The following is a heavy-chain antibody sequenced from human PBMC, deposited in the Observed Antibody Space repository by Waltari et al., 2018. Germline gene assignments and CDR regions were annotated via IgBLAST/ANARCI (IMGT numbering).Heavy chain of an antibody. CDR2: MNPTSANT. Sequence: QVQLVQSGAEVKKPGASVKVSCKASGYTFTSYDINWVRQATGQGLEWMGWMNPTSANTGYAQKCQGRVTITADTSTDTAYMELSSLRSEDTAVYYCATDPIAVAGPADYWGQGTLVTVSS. D-gene: IGHD6-19*01. V-gene: IGHV1-8*02. J-gene: IGHJ4*02. CDR3: ATDPIAVAGPADY. CDR1: GYTFTSYD.